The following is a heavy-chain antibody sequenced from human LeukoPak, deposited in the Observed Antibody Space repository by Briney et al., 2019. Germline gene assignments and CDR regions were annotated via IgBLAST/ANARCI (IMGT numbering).Heavy chain of an antibody. CDR3: TRRSSAAGRQYFDY. D-gene: IGHD6-13*01. Sequence: NAGGSLRLSCAASGFTFSSYAMNWVRQAPGKGLEWVGRIKSETDGGTTDYAAPVKGTFTISRDDSENTLYLQMNSLKTEDTAVYYCTRRSSAAGRQYFDYWGQGTLVTVSS. J-gene: IGHJ4*02. CDR2: IKSETDGGTT. CDR1: GFTFSSYA. V-gene: IGHV3-15*07.